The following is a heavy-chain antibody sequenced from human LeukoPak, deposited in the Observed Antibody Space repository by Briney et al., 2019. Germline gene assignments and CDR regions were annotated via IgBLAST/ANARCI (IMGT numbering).Heavy chain of an antibody. Sequence: SVKVSCKASGGTFSSYAISWVRQAPGQGLEWMGGIIPIFGTANYAQKFQGRVTITTDESTSTAYMELSSLRSEDTAVYYCARDPYYYDSSGYYYTVGPPSYYYYGMDVWGQGTTVTVSS. J-gene: IGHJ6*02. CDR2: IIPIFGTA. V-gene: IGHV1-69*05. CDR3: ARDPYYYDSSGYYYTVGPPSYYYYGMDV. D-gene: IGHD3-22*01. CDR1: GGTFSSYA.